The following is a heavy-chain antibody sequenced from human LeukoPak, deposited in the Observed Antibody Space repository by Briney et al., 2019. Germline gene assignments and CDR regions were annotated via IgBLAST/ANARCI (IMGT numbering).Heavy chain of an antibody. Sequence: GGSLRLSCAASGLTVSSNYMSWVRQAPGKGLEWVSVIYSGGSTYYADSVKGRFTISRDNSKNTLYLQMNSLRAEDTAVYYCARAYGGYPLAIAFGDWGQGTLVTVSS. J-gene: IGHJ4*02. D-gene: IGHD4-17*01. V-gene: IGHV3-53*01. CDR3: ARAYGGYPLAIAFGD. CDR2: IYSGGST. CDR1: GLTVSSNY.